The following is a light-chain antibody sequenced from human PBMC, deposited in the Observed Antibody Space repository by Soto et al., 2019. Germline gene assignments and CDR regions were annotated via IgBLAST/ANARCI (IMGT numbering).Light chain of an antibody. V-gene: IGKV3-15*01. J-gene: IGKJ1*01. CDR1: QSVSSN. CDR3: QKYNNWPPDRT. Sequence: EIVMTQSPATLSVSPGERATLSCRASQSVSSNLAWYQQKPGQAPRLLIYGASTRATGIPARFSGSGSGTEFTPTISSLQSEDFAIYFCQKYNNWPPDRTFGQGTKV. CDR2: GAS.